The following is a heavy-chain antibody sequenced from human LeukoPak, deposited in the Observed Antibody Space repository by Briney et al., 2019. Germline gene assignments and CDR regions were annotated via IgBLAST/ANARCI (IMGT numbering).Heavy chain of an antibody. V-gene: IGHV4-38-2*02. CDR3: ASSGEGGTNWFDP. CDR2: IYHSGST. J-gene: IGHJ5*02. Sequence: PSETLSPTCTVSGYSISSGYYWGWIRQPPGKGLEWIGSIYHSGSTYYNPSLKSRVTISVDTSKNQFSLKLSSVTAADTAVYYCASSGEGGTNWFDPWGQGTLVTVSS. D-gene: IGHD2-15*01. CDR1: GYSISSGYY.